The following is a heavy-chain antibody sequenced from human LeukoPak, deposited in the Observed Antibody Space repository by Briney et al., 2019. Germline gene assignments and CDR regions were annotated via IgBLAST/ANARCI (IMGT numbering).Heavy chain of an antibody. V-gene: IGHV3-30*02. CDR1: GFTFSSYG. CDR2: IRHDGSNK. CDR3: AKSPYCGGDCYYYDY. Sequence: PGGSLRLSCAASGFTFSSYGMHWVCQAPGKGLEWVAFIRHDGSNKYYADSVKGRFTISRDNSKNTLYLQMNSLRAEDTAVYYCAKSPYCGGDCYYYDYWGQGTLVTVSS. D-gene: IGHD2-21*02. J-gene: IGHJ4*02.